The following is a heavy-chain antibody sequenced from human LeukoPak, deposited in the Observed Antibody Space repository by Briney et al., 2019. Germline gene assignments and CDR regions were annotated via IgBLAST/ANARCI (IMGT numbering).Heavy chain of an antibody. CDR3: ARDPGYSYGYEYYYGMDV. J-gene: IGHJ6*02. Sequence: GGSLRLSCAASGFTFSSYWMSWVRQAPGKGLEWVANIKQDGSEKYYVDSVKGRFTISRDNAKNSLYLQMNSLRAEDTAVYYCARDPGYSYGYEYYYGMDVWGQGTTVTVSS. CDR2: IKQDGSEK. D-gene: IGHD5-18*01. V-gene: IGHV3-7*01. CDR1: GFTFSSYW.